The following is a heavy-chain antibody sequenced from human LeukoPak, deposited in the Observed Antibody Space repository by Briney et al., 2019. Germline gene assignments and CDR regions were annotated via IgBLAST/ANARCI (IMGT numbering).Heavy chain of an antibody. CDR2: INHSGST. V-gene: IGHV4-34*01. J-gene: IGHJ3*02. D-gene: IGHD2-2*01. Sequence: SETLSLTCAVYGGSFSGYYWSWIRQPPGKGLEWIGEINHSGSTNYNPSLKSRVTISVDTSKNQFSLKLSSVTAADTAVYYCAISRDIVVVPAAPSGAPSDAFDIWGQGTMVTVSS. CDR3: AISRDIVVVPAAPSGAPSDAFDI. CDR1: GGSFSGYY.